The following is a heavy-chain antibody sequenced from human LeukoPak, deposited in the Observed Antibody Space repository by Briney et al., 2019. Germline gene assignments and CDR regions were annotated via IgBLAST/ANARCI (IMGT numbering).Heavy chain of an antibody. CDR2: ISGSGGST. Sequence: GGSLRLSCAASGFTFSSYAMSWVRQAPGKGLEWVSAISGSGGSTYYADSVKGRFTISRDTSKDTVYLQMNSLRVEDTALYFCARPSPPGDGYNPCDYWGQGTLVTVSS. V-gene: IGHV3-23*01. CDR3: ARPSPPGDGYNPCDY. D-gene: IGHD5-24*01. J-gene: IGHJ4*02. CDR1: GFTFSSYA.